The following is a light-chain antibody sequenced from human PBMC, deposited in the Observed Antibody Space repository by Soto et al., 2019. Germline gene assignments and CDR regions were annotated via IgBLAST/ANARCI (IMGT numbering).Light chain of an antibody. CDR2: EAS. Sequence: DIQMTQSPSSLSASVGDRVTITCQASHDISNYLNWYQQKQGKAPKLLIYEASNLETGVPSRFSGSGSATDFTFTISSLQPEDIATYYCQQYDNLPLTFGGGTKVEIK. CDR3: QQYDNLPLT. CDR1: HDISNY. J-gene: IGKJ4*01. V-gene: IGKV1-33*01.